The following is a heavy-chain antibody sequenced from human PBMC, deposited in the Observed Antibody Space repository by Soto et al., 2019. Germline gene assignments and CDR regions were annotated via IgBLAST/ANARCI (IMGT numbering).Heavy chain of an antibody. D-gene: IGHD6-19*01. CDR1: GFTFSTYS. J-gene: IGHJ4*02. Sequence: GGSLRLSCAASGFTFSTYSMNWVRQAPGKGLEWVSSISSSSTIYYADSVKGRFTISRDNAQNSLYLQMHSLRAEDTAVYYCARERGSRWTLDYWGQGTLVTGSS. CDR3: ARERGSRWTLDY. CDR2: ISSSSTI. V-gene: IGHV3-48*01.